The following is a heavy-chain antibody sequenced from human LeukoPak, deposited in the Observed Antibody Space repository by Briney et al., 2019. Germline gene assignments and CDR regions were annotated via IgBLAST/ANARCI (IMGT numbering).Heavy chain of an antibody. CDR1: GGSISSYY. V-gene: IGHV4-4*07. Sequence: SETLSLTCTVSGGSISSYYWSWIRQPAGKGLEWIGLIYTSGNTNYNPSLKSRVTMSVDTSKNHFSPKLSSVTAADTAVYYCARGSGSYFLDVWGKGTTVTVSS. J-gene: IGHJ6*04. CDR2: IYTSGNT. CDR3: ARGSGSYFLDV. D-gene: IGHD1-26*01.